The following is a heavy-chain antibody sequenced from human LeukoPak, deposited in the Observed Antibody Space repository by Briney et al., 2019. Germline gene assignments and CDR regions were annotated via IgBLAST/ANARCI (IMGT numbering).Heavy chain of an antibody. V-gene: IGHV3-7*01. J-gene: IGHJ4*02. CDR1: GFTFSSYW. CDR3: ARDLVYSYGSYGGSYFDY. Sequence: PGGSLRLSCAASGFTFSSYWMSWVRQAPGKGLEWVANIKQDGSEKYYVDSVKGRFTISRDNAKNSLYLQMNSLRAEDTAVYYCARDLVYSYGSYGGSYFDYWGQGTLVTVSS. D-gene: IGHD5-18*01. CDR2: IKQDGSEK.